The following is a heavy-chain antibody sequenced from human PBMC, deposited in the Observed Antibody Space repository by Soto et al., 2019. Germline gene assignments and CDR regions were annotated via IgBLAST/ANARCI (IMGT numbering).Heavy chain of an antibody. CDR2: ISGSGGST. CDR3: AKDLNSGRHYDFWSGYYTTYYYYGMDV. D-gene: IGHD3-3*01. CDR1: GFTFSSYA. Sequence: GGSLRLSCAASGFTFSSYAMSWVRQAPGKGLEWVSAISGSGGSTYYADSVKGRFTISRDNSKNTLYLQMNSLRAEDTAVYYCAKDLNSGRHYDFWSGYYTTYYYYGMDVWGQGTTVTVSS. J-gene: IGHJ6*02. V-gene: IGHV3-23*01.